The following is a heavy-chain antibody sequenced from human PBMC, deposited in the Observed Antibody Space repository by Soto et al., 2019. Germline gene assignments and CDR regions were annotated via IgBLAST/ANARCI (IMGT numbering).Heavy chain of an antibody. J-gene: IGHJ6*01. Sequence: SAALSLTCTVSGGSISSYYWSWIRQPPGKGLEWIGYIYYSGSTNYNPSLKSRVTISVDTSKNQFSLKLSSVTAADTAVYYCARDGSYYDFWSGYPTPHYYYYGMDVWG. CDR3: ARDGSYYDFWSGYPTPHYYYYGMDV. CDR1: GGSISSYY. D-gene: IGHD3-3*01. V-gene: IGHV4-59*01. CDR2: IYYSGST.